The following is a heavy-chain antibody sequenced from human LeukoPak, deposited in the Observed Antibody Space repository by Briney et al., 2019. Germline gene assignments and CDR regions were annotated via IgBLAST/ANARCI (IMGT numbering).Heavy chain of an antibody. D-gene: IGHD3-22*01. CDR3: ARDNNYDSSGYYPSYFDY. J-gene: IGHJ4*02. CDR2: IYHSGST. Sequence: SQTLSLTCTVSGGSISSGGYYWSWIRQPPGKGLEWIGYIYHSGSTYYNLSLKSRVTISVDRSKNQFSLKLSSVTAADTAVYYCARDNNYDSSGYYPSYFDYWGQGTLVTVSS. V-gene: IGHV4-30-2*01. CDR1: GGSISSGGYY.